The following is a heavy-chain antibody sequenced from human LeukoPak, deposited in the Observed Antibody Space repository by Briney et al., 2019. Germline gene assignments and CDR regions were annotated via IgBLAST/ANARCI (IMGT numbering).Heavy chain of an antibody. CDR1: GVSFSSSW. Sequence: GGPLRLSCAASGVSFSSSWMSWVREAPGKGLEWVASIKQDGSEKYYVDFVKGRFSISRDNAKNSLYLQMNSMGADDTAVYYCAGGTGMDVWGQGNTVTVSS. J-gene: IGHJ6*02. V-gene: IGHV3-7*05. CDR3: AGGTGMDV. CDR2: IKQDGSEK. D-gene: IGHD1-1*01.